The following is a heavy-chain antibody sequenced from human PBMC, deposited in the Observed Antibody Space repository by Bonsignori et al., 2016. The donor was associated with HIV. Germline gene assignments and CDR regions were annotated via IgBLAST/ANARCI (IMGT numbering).Heavy chain of an antibody. D-gene: IGHD3/OR15-3a*01. CDR1: GFPFRDYW. V-gene: IGHV3-74*01. CDR3: GRGHLFSDSDLPVVY. J-gene: IGHJ4*01. Sequence: GGSLRLSCAVSGFPFRDYWMHWVRHTPGRGLMWLSRIGGEADYTTYADSVKGRFTISRNNTKKILYLQMSSLTVDDSAIYYCGRGHLFSDSDLPVVYWGQGTLVTVSS. CDR2: IGGEADYT.